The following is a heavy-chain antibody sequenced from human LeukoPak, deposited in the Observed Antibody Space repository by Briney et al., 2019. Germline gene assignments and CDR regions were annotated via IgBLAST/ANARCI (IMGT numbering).Heavy chain of an antibody. CDR3: ATPLLGIAVAGKDY. D-gene: IGHD6-19*01. CDR2: IKSDDGSST. V-gene: IGHV3-74*01. Sequence: GGSLRLSCAVSGSTFSSYWMHWVRQAPGKGLVWVSRIKSDDGSSTSYADSVKGRFTISRDNAKNTLYLQMNSLRAEDTAVYYCATPLLGIAVAGKDYWGQGTLVTVSS. CDR1: GSTFSSYW. J-gene: IGHJ4*02.